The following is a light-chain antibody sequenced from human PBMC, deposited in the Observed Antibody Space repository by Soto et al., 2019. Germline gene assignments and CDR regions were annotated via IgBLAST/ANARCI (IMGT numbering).Light chain of an antibody. Sequence: AIQMTQSPSSLSASVGDRVTITCRASQGIRNDLGWYQQKPGKAPKVLIYDASSLESGVPSRFSGSGSGTEFTLTISSLQPDDFATYYCQQYNVYSGLTFGGGTKVDIK. CDR3: QQYNVYSGLT. CDR1: QGIRND. CDR2: DAS. V-gene: IGKV1-13*02. J-gene: IGKJ4*01.